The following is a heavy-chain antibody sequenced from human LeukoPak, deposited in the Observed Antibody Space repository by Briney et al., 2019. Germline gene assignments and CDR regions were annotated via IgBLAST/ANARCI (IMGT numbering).Heavy chain of an antibody. CDR2: IIPIFGTA. Sequence: ASVKVSCKASGGTFSSYAISWVRRAPGQGLEWMGGIIPIFGTANYAQKFQGRVTITTDESTSTAYMELSSLRSEDTAVYYCASNYYDSSGYYPHFDYWGQGTLVTVSS. J-gene: IGHJ4*02. CDR3: ASNYYDSSGYYPHFDY. CDR1: GGTFSSYA. V-gene: IGHV1-69*05. D-gene: IGHD3-22*01.